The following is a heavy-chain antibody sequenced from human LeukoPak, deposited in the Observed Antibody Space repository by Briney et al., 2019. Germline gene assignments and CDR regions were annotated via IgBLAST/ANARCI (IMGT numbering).Heavy chain of an antibody. V-gene: IGHV1-69*05. Sequence: SVKVSCKASGGTFSSYAISWVRQAPGQGLEWMGRIIPIFGTANYAQKFQGRVTITTDESTSTAYMELSGLRSEDTAVYYCARAGGSSSWYDAFDIWGQGTMVTVSS. J-gene: IGHJ3*02. D-gene: IGHD6-13*01. CDR3: ARAGGSSSWYDAFDI. CDR2: IIPIFGTA. CDR1: GGTFSSYA.